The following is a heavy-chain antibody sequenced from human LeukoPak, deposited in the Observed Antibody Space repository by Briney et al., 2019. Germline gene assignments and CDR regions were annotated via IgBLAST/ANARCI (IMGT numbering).Heavy chain of an antibody. Sequence: PSETLSLTCAVYGVSLRGYYWRWLRQSPEKGLEWIGEISHEGDSIYNPSLKSRLTLSVDMSKNQFSLKLRSVTAADTAVYYCARGRNYVSDYYFDVWGKGTTVIVSS. V-gene: IGHV4-34*01. CDR2: ISHEGDS. D-gene: IGHD1-7*01. CDR3: ARGRNYVSDYYFDV. J-gene: IGHJ6*03. CDR1: GVSLRGYY.